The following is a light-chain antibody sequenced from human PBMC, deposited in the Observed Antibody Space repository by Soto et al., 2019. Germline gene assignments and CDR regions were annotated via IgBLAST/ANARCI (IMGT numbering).Light chain of an antibody. V-gene: IGLV4-60*03. CDR3: CLYIGATTYV. CDR1: SGHSGHI. CDR2: VESGTY. J-gene: IGLJ1*01. Sequence: QSVLTQSSSASASLGSSVKLTCTLSSGHSGHIIAWHQQQPGKAPRYLMKVESGTYNQGSGVPDRFSGSTSVNSASLTISGLQADDEADYYCCLYIGATTYVFGTGTKVTVL.